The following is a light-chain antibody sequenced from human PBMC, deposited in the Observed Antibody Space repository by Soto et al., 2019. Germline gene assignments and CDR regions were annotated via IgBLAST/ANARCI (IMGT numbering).Light chain of an antibody. CDR1: QSISDW. CDR3: QQYNGYSRA. J-gene: IGKJ1*01. CDR2: RAS. V-gene: IGKV1-5*03. Sequence: DIQMTQSPSTLSASIGDRVTITCRASQSISDWLAWYQQKPGKAPKLLIYRASNLESGVPSRFSGSGSGTESTLTISILQPDDFATYYCQQYNGYSRAFGQGTKVEIK.